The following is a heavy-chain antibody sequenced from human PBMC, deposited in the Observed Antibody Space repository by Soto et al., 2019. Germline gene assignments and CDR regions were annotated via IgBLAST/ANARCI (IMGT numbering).Heavy chain of an antibody. Sequence: QVQLVESGGGVVQPGRSLRLSCAASGFTFSSYAMHWVRQAPGKGLEWVAVISYDGSNKYYADSVKGRFTISRDNSKNTLYLQMNSLRAEDTAVYYCARDRGGYCSSTSCYWEHHPYYYGMDVWGQGTTVTVSS. CDR3: ARDRGGYCSSTSCYWEHHPYYYGMDV. D-gene: IGHD2-2*01. J-gene: IGHJ6*02. V-gene: IGHV3-30-3*01. CDR2: ISYDGSNK. CDR1: GFTFSSYA.